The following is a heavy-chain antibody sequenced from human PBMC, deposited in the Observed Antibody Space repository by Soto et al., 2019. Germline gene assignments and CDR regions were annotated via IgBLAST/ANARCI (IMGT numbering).Heavy chain of an antibody. CDR3: AREPPRGYSSWYEGY. Sequence: SETLSLTCTVSGGSISSGDYYWSWIRQPPGKGLEWIGYIYYSGSTYYNPSLKSRVTISVDTSKNQFSLKLSSVTAADTAVYYCAREPPRGYSSWYEGYWAQGTLVTVSS. CDR1: GGSISSGDYY. V-gene: IGHV4-30-4*01. D-gene: IGHD6-13*01. CDR2: IYYSGST. J-gene: IGHJ4*02.